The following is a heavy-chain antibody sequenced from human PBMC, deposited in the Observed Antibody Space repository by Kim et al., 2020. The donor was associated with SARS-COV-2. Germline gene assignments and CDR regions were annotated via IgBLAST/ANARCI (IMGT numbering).Heavy chain of an antibody. Sequence: GGSLRLSCAASGFTFSSYEMIWVRQAPGKGLEWVAYITSGSNMYYADSVKGRFTISRDNTRNSLFLQMNSLGAEDTAVYYCARIPVRDTDALDIWGLGT. CDR2: ITSGSNM. V-gene: IGHV3-48*03. CDR1: GFTFSSYE. CDR3: ARIPVRDTDALDI. J-gene: IGHJ3*02.